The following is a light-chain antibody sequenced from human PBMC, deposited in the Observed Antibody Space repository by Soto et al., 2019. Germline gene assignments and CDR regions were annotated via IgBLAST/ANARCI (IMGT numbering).Light chain of an antibody. CDR2: AAS. V-gene: IGKV3-15*01. J-gene: IGKJ1*01. CDR3: QQYNNWPWT. Sequence: DIVMTQSPATLSESPGGSVTVSCRASQSVSSHVAWYQQRPGQAPRLLINAASIRATDIPNRISGSGSGTEFTLTISSLQSEDFAVYYCQQYNNWPWTFGQGTKVEI. CDR1: QSVSSH.